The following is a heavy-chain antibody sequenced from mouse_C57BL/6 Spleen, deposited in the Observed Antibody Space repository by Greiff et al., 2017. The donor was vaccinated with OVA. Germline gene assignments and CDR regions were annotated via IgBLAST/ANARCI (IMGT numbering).Heavy chain of an antibody. CDR1: GFTFSDYY. V-gene: IGHV5-12*01. CDR2: ISNGGGST. Sequence: EVNLVESGGGLVQPGGFLKLSCAASGFTFSDYYMYWVRQTPEKRLEWVAYISNGGGSTYYPDTVKGRFTISRDNAKNTLYLQMSRLKSEDTAMYSCSSSALDYWGQGTTLTVSS. CDR3: SSSALDY. J-gene: IGHJ2*01.